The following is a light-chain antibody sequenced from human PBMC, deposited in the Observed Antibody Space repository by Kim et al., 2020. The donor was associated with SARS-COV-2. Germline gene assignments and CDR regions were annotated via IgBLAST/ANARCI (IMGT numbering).Light chain of an antibody. Sequence: EIVLTQSPATLSLSPGERATLSCRASQTITTYLAWYQQKPGQPPRLLIYETSTRAAGVPARFTGCGSGTDFTLTISSLEPEDFAIYYCQQRCSWPPVLTFGGGTKGDIK. CDR2: ETS. J-gene: IGKJ4*01. V-gene: IGKV3-11*01. CDR3: QQRCSWPPVLT. CDR1: QTITTY.